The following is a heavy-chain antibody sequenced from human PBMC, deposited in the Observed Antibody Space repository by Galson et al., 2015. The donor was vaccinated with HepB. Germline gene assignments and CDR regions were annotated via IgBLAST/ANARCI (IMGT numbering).Heavy chain of an antibody. CDR1: GYSFTSYW. V-gene: IGHV5-10-1*01. Sequence: QSGAEVKKPGESLRISCKGSGYSFTSYWISWVRQMPGKGLEWMGRIDPSDSYTNYSPSFQGHVTISADKSISTAYLQWSSLKASDTAMYYGARLGYGSGSYYNARAEYFQHWCQGTLVTVSS. J-gene: IGHJ1*01. CDR2: IDPSDSYT. D-gene: IGHD3-10*01. CDR3: ARLGYGSGSYYNARAEYFQH.